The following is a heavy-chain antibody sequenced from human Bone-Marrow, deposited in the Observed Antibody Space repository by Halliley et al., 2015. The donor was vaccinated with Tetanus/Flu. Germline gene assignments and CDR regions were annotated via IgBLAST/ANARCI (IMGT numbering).Heavy chain of an antibody. CDR3: ARCSLDYGMDV. CDR2: MYYTGGT. J-gene: IGHJ6*02. V-gene: IGHV4-59*12. Sequence: GLEWVGYMYYTGGTPYSPSLKSRVTISRDTSRNEISLKLPSVTAADSAVYYCARCSLDYGMDVWGQGTTVTVS.